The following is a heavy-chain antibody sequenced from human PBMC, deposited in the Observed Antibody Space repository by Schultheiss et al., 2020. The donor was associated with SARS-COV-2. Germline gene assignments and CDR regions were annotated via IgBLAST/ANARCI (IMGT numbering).Heavy chain of an antibody. CDR1: GFTFSSYA. V-gene: IGHV3-23*01. J-gene: IGHJ4*02. CDR2: ISGSGSST. Sequence: GGSLRLSCAASGFTFSSYAMRWVRQAPGKGLEWVSAISGSGSSTYYADSVKGRFTISRDNAKNSVYLQMNSLGVEDTAVYYCARDGGACTNGVCYAFDYWGQGTLVTVSS. CDR3: ARDGGACTNGVCYAFDY. D-gene: IGHD2-8*01.